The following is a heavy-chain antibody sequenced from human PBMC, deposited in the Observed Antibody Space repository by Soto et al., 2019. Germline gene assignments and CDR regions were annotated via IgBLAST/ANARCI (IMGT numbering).Heavy chain of an antibody. V-gene: IGHV4-4*02. CDR1: GFTVSGSYM. CDR3: ARFNSGSYYEAFYS. Sequence: PGGSLRLSCAASGFTVSGSYMSWVRQAPGKGLEWIGEIYHSGSTNYNPSLKSRVTISVDKSKNQFSLKLSSVTAADTAVYYCARFNSGSYYEAFYSWGKGTMVTVSS. J-gene: IGHJ3*02. D-gene: IGHD1-26*01. CDR2: IYHSGST.